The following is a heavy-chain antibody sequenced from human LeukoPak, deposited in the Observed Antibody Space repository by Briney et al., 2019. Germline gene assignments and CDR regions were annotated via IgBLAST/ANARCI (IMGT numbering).Heavy chain of an antibody. CDR2: INADGGRT. V-gene: IGHV3-43*02. D-gene: IGHD1-26*01. CDR3: ATWALYHGLDV. CDR1: GFTFSNYY. Sequence: PGGSLRLSCATAGFTFSNYYMHWVRQPPGKGLEWVSLINADGGRTYYADSVKGRFTISRDNSKNSLYLQMNSLRTEDTALYYCATWALYHGLDVWGQGTTVTVSS. J-gene: IGHJ6*02.